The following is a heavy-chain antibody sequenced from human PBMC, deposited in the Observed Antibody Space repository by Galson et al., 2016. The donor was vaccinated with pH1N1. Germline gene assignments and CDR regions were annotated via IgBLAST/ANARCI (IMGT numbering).Heavy chain of an antibody. Sequence: SLRLSCAASGFSFSTYGMSWVRQAPGKGLEWVTVASFDGGTTYYADAVKGRFTISRDNDKSTLYLQMGSLRAEDTATYYCATSYTYGYGAAFDLWGQGTTVIVSS. CDR2: ASFDGGTT. V-gene: IGHV3-30*03. CDR1: GFSFSTYG. CDR3: ATSYTYGYGAAFDL. J-gene: IGHJ3*01. D-gene: IGHD5-18*01.